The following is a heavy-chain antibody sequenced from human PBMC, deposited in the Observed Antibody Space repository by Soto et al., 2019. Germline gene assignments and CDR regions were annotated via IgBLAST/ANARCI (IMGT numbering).Heavy chain of an antibody. CDR2: INSDGTDS. V-gene: IGHV3-43D*04. CDR1: GFDFEDFA. CDR3: AKALYYYDSSPLDH. J-gene: IGHJ4*02. D-gene: IGHD3-22*01. Sequence: PGGSLRLSCAAAGFDFEDFAMHWVRQAPGKGLEWVSLINSDGTDSYYMDSVRGRFTISRDNGKNSLYLQMDRLRPEDTAFYFCAKALYYYDSSPLDHWGQGTLVTSPQ.